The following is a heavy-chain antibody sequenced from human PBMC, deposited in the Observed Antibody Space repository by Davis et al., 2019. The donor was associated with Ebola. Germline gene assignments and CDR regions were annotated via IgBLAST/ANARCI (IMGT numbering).Heavy chain of an antibody. V-gene: IGHV3-23*01. CDR2: ISGSDGRT. Sequence: GESLKISCAASRFTFSSYAMSWVHQAPGKGLEWVSGISGSDGRTDYTDSVKGRFTISRDNSKNTLFLQMTGLRAEDTAVYYCAKDGAWGTSSWYSAFDAWGQGTKVTVSS. CDR1: RFTFSSYA. D-gene: IGHD6-13*01. CDR3: AKDGAWGTSSWYSAFDA. J-gene: IGHJ3*01.